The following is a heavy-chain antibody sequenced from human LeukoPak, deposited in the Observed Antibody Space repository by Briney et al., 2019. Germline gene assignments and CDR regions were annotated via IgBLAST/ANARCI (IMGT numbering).Heavy chain of an antibody. CDR1: GFTFSSYS. V-gene: IGHV3-48*04. CDR3: ARLPAYCSSTSCYYDY. J-gene: IGHJ4*02. D-gene: IGHD2-2*01. CDR2: ISSASGSI. Sequence: GGSLRLSCVASGFTFSSYSMNWVRQAPGKGLEWVSYISSASGSIYYADSVKGRFTISRDNAKNSLFLQMNGLRAEDTAVYYCARLPAYCSSTSCYYDYWGQGTLVTVSS.